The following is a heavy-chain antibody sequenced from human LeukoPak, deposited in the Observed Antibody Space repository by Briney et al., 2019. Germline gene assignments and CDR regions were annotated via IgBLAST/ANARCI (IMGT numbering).Heavy chain of an antibody. Sequence: TGGSLRLSCAASGFTFSSYWMHWVRQAPGKGLVWVSRINTDGRTTTYADSVKGRFTIPRDNAKSTLYLLMNSLRAEDTAVYYCARVSSDSYSPFDYWGQGTLVTVSS. CDR1: GFTFSSYW. CDR2: INTDGRTT. CDR3: ARVSSDSYSPFDY. D-gene: IGHD6-19*01. V-gene: IGHV3-74*01. J-gene: IGHJ4*02.